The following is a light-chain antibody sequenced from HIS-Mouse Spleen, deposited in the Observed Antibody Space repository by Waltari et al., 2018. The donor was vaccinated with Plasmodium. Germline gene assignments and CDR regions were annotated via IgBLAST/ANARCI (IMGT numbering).Light chain of an antibody. CDR1: SSDVGSYNL. Sequence: QSALTQPASVSGSPGQSLTISCTGTSSDVGSYNLVPWYQPHPGKAPKLMLYEGSKRPSGVSNRFSGSKSGNTASLTISGLQAEDEADYYCCSYAGSSTFVVFGGGTKLTVL. J-gene: IGLJ2*01. CDR2: EGS. CDR3: CSYAGSSTFVV. V-gene: IGLV2-23*03.